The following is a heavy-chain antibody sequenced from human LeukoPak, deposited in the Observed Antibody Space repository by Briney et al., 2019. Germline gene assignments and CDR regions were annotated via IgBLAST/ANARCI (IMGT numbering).Heavy chain of an antibody. Sequence: GGSLRLSCAASGFTFNSFAMNWVRQAPGKGLEWVSAISGSGGSTYYADSVKGRFTISRDNSKNTLYLQMNSLRAEDTAVYYCAKGITIFGVVTSFDYWGQGTLVTVSS. V-gene: IGHV3-23*01. CDR1: GFTFNSFA. J-gene: IGHJ4*02. D-gene: IGHD3-3*01. CDR2: ISGSGGST. CDR3: AKGITIFGVVTSFDY.